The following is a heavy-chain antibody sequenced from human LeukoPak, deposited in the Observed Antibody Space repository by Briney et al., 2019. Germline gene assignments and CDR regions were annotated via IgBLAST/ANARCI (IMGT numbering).Heavy chain of an antibody. CDR1: GYSFTSYW. Sequence: GESLKISCKGSGYSFTSYWIGWVRQMPGKGLEWMGIIYPGDSDTRYSPSFQGQVTTSADKSISTAYLQWSSLKASDTAMYYCARHGSSSWYEYYFDYWGQGTLVTVSS. CDR3: ARHGSSSWYEYYFDY. J-gene: IGHJ4*02. CDR2: IYPGDSDT. D-gene: IGHD6-13*01. V-gene: IGHV5-51*01.